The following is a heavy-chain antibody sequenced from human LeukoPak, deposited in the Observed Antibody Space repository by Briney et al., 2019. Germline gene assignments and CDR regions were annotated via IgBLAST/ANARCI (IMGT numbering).Heavy chain of an antibody. Sequence: GGSLRLSCAASRFTFSSYWMHWVRQAPGKGLVWVSRINSDGSSTSYADSVKGRFTISRDNAKNTLYLQMNSLRAEDTAVYYCARDPRTGYFDYWGQGTLVTVSS. CDR3: ARDPRTGYFDY. CDR2: INSDGSST. CDR1: RFTFSSYW. D-gene: IGHD1-14*01. V-gene: IGHV3-74*01. J-gene: IGHJ4*02.